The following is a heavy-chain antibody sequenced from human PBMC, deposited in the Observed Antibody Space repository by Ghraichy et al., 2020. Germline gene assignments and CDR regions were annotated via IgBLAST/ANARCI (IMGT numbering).Heavy chain of an antibody. D-gene: IGHD6-19*01. Sequence: GGSLRLSCAASGFTFSSYWMSWVRQAPGKGLEWVANIKQDGSEKYYVDSVKGRFTISRDNAKNSLYLQMNSLRAEDTAVYYCAREIAVADYYFDYWGQGTLVTVSS. V-gene: IGHV3-7*01. CDR1: GFTFSSYW. CDR3: AREIAVADYYFDY. CDR2: IKQDGSEK. J-gene: IGHJ4*02.